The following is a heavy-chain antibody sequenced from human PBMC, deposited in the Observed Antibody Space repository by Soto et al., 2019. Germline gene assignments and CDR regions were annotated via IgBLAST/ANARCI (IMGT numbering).Heavy chain of an antibody. D-gene: IGHD3-22*01. CDR2: IYYSGST. J-gene: IGHJ4*02. V-gene: IGHV4-30-4*01. CDR3: ARARGSSGSPLDY. Sequence: SETLSLTCTVSGGSISSGDYYWSWIRQPPGKCLEWIGYIYYSGSTYYNPSLKSRVTISVDTSKNQFSLKLSSVTAADTAVYYCARARGSSGSPLDYWGKGTLATVSS. CDR1: GGSISSGDYY.